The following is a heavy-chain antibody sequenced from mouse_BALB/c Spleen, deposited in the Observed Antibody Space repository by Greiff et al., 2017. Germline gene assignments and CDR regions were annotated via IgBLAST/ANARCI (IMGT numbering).Heavy chain of an antibody. Sequence: VNVVESGPGLVAPSQSLSITCTVSGFSLTSYGVHWVRQPPGKGLEWLGVIWAGGSTNYNSALMSRLSISKDNSKSQVFLKMNSLQTDDTAMYYCARGDGYHPDYWGQGTTLTVSS. D-gene: IGHD2-3*01. CDR2: IWAGGST. V-gene: IGHV2-9*02. CDR3: ARGDGYHPDY. J-gene: IGHJ2*01. CDR1: GFSLTSYG.